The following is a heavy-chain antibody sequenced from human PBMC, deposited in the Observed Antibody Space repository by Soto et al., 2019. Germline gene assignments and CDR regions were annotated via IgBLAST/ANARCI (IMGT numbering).Heavy chain of an antibody. CDR2: LNKDATT. CDR1: GFSLSRAW. CDR3: AREDFWSFA. D-gene: IGHD3-3*01. Sequence: EVQLAESGGGFVEPGGSLRLSCVVSGFSLSRAWMDWVRQVPGKGLVWVSRLNKDATTTYADSVKGRFTISRDTAKNTLYLQMNSLRAEDTALYYCAREDFWSFAWGQGTLVTVSS. J-gene: IGHJ5*02. V-gene: IGHV3-74*01.